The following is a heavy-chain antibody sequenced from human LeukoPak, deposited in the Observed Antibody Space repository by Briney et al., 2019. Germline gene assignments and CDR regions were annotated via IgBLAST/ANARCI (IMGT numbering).Heavy chain of an antibody. J-gene: IGHJ4*02. D-gene: IGHD5-18*01. CDR3: RGYGYGLDY. CDR2: ISSSGSTI. V-gene: IGHV3-48*03. Sequence: GGSLRLSCAASGFTFSSYEMNWVRQAPGKGLEWVSYISSSGSTIYYADSVEGRFTISRDNAKNSLYLQMNSLRAEDTAVYYCRGYGYGLDYCGQGTLVTVSS. CDR1: GFTFSSYE.